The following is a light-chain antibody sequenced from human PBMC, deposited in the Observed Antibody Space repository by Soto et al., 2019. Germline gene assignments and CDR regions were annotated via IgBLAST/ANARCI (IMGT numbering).Light chain of an antibody. V-gene: IGKV3-20*01. CDR2: GAS. Sequence: EIVLTQSPGTLSLSPGERATLSCRASQSVSSSYLAWYQQRPGQAPRLLIFGASYMATGIPDRFSGSGSGTDFTLTISRLEPEDFAVYYCQQYNSSPPEFTFGPGTKVDSK. CDR3: QQYNSSPPEFT. J-gene: IGKJ3*01. CDR1: QSVSSSY.